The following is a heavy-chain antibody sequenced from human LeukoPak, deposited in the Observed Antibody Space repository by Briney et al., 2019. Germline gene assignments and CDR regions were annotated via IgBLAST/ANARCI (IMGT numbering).Heavy chain of an antibody. J-gene: IGHJ4*02. CDR3: AKATYSSTQPFDY. D-gene: IGHD6-13*01. V-gene: IGHV3-33*06. Sequence: GGSLRLSCAASGFTFSSYGMHWVRQAPGKGLEWVAVIWYDGSNKYYADPVKGRFTISRDNSKNTLYLQMNSLRAEDTAVYYCAKATYSSTQPFDYWGQGTLVTVSS. CDR1: GFTFSSYG. CDR2: IWYDGSNK.